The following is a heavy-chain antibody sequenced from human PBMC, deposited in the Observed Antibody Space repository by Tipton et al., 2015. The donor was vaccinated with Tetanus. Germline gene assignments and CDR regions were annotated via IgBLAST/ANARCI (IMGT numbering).Heavy chain of an antibody. D-gene: IGHD2-2*01. Sequence: TLSLTCTVSGGSISSYYWSWIRQPPGKGLEWIGYIYYSGSTNYNPSLKSRVTISVDTSKNQFSLKLSSVTAADTAVYYCARDLGYCSSTSCLYGMDVWGQGTTVTVSS. CDR2: IYYSGST. V-gene: IGHV4-59*01. J-gene: IGHJ6*02. CDR3: ARDLGYCSSTSCLYGMDV. CDR1: GGSISSYY.